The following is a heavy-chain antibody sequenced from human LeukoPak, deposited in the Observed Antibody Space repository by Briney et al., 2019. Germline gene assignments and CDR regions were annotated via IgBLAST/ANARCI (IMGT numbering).Heavy chain of an antibody. J-gene: IGHJ4*02. V-gene: IGHV4-59*12. CDR2: IYYSGST. Sequence: PSETLSLTCTVSGGSISSYYWSWIRQPPGKGLEWIGYIYYSGSTNYNPSLKSRVTISVDTSKNQFSLKLSSVTAADTAVYYCARGARGIVVVIDSYYFDYWGQGTLVTVSS. CDR3: ARGARGIVVVIDSYYFDY. CDR1: GGSISSYY. D-gene: IGHD3-22*01.